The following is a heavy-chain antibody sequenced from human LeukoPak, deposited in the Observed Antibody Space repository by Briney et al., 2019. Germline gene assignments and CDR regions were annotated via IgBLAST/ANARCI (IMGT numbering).Heavy chain of an antibody. CDR2: ISWNSDTI. Sequence: PGGSLRLSRAASGFTFDDYAMHWVRQAPGKGLEWVSGISWNSDTIDYADSVKGRFTISRDNARNSLYLQMNSLRPEDTALYFCSKENYGDSYDAFDIWGQGTMVTVSS. D-gene: IGHD4-17*01. V-gene: IGHV3-9*01. CDR3: SKENYGDSYDAFDI. CDR1: GFTFDDYA. J-gene: IGHJ3*02.